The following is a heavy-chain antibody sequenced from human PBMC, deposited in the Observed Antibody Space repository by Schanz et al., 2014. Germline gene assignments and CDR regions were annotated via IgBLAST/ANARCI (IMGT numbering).Heavy chain of an antibody. CDR3: AKQIHYDILTVTRN. D-gene: IGHD3-9*01. V-gene: IGHV3-11*03. CDR1: GFTFRDYY. J-gene: IGHJ4*02. CDR2: ISSRSSYI. Sequence: PGGSLRLSCAASGFTFRDYYMSWIRQAPGKGLEWVSSISSRSSYIYYADSVKGRFTISRVNTKNTLYLQMNSLRAEDTAVDYCAKQIHYDILTVTRNWGQGTLVTVSS.